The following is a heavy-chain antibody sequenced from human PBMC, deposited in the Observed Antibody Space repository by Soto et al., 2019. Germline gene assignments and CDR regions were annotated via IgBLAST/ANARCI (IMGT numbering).Heavy chain of an antibody. CDR1: GGSVSSGSYY. D-gene: IGHD6-13*01. CDR3: AREGIAAPQAY. Sequence: PSETPSLTCTVSGGSVSSGSYYWSWIRQPPGKGLEWIGYIYYSGSTNYNPSLKSRVTISVDTSKNQFSLKLSSVTAADTAVYYCAREGIAAPQAYWGQGTLVTVSS. J-gene: IGHJ4*02. CDR2: IYYSGST. V-gene: IGHV4-61*01.